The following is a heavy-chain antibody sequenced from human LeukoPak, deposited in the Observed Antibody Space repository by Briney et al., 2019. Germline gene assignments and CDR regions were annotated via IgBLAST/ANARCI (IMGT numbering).Heavy chain of an antibody. CDR2: IYYSGNT. CDR3: ARPRDSSSFSAYFDL. D-gene: IGHD6-13*01. CDR1: GGSVSSYY. V-gene: IGHV4-59*02. Sequence: PSETLSLTCTVSGGSVSSYYWSWIRQPPGKGLEWIGYIYYSGNTNYNPSLKSRVTISLDTSKNQFSLKLSSVTAADTAVYYCARPRDSSSFSAYFDLWGRGTLVTVSS. J-gene: IGHJ2*01.